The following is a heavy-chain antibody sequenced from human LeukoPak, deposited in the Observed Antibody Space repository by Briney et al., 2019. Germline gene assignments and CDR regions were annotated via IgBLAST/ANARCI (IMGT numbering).Heavy chain of an antibody. CDR1: GYTFTSYD. D-gene: IGHD3-10*01. Sequence: ASVKVSCKASGYTFTSYDINWVRQATGQGLEWMGWMNPNSGNTGYAQKFQGRVTMTRNTSISTAYMELSSLRSEDTAVYYCARGPYAWYYYGSGSYYNGGLWYYWGQGTLVTVSS. CDR3: ARGPYAWYYYGSGSYYNGGLWYY. CDR2: MNPNSGNT. V-gene: IGHV1-8*01. J-gene: IGHJ4*02.